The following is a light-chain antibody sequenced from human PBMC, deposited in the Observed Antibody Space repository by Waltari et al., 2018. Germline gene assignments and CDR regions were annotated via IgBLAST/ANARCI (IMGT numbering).Light chain of an antibody. CDR1: SSAVGGYTY. CDR3: SSYTSSSTRV. Sequence: QSALTQPASVSGSPGQSINISCTGPSSAVGGYTYVSWYQQHPGKAPKLMIYEVSKRPSGVSNRFSGSKSGNTASLTISGLQAEDEADYYCSSYTSSSTRVFGGGTKLTVL. V-gene: IGLV2-14*01. J-gene: IGLJ2*01. CDR2: EVS.